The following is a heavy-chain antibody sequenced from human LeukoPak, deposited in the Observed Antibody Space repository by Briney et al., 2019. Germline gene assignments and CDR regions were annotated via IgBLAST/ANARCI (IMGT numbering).Heavy chain of an antibody. J-gene: IGHJ4*02. V-gene: IGHV1-24*01. Sequence: ASVKVSCKVSGYTLTKLSMHWVRQAPGKGLEWMGGFDPEDGETIYAQRFQGRVTMTEDTSTDTAYMELSSLRSEDTAVYYCATPLLDYDSGSYWVFDYWGQGTLVTVSS. CDR2: FDPEDGET. CDR3: ATPLLDYDSGSYWVFDY. CDR1: GYTLTKLS. D-gene: IGHD3-10*01.